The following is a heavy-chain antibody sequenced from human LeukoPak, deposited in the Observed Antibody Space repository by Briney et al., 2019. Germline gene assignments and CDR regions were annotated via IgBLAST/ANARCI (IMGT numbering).Heavy chain of an antibody. CDR1: GGSISSSSYY. Sequence: SETLSLTCTVSGGSISSSSYYWGWIRQPPGKGLEWIGSIYYSGSTYYNPSLKSRVTISVDTSKNQFSLKLSSVTAADTVVYYCARREGPLFDYWGQGTLVTVSS. J-gene: IGHJ4*02. CDR2: IYYSGST. CDR3: ARREGPLFDY. V-gene: IGHV4-39*01. D-gene: IGHD2-21*01.